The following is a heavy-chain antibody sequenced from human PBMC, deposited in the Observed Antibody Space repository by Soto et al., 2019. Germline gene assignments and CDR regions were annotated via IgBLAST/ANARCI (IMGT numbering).Heavy chain of an antibody. V-gene: IGHV3-30*18. CDR3: AKGSTRWLESLLHY. CDR1: GFTFNIFG. Sequence: GGSLRLSCAASGFTFNIFGMHWVRQAPGKGLEWVALISNDGTNKYYADSVRGRFTISRDSSKNTVFLQMDSLRADDMAVYYCAKGSTRWLESLLHYWGQGTLVTVSS. CDR2: ISNDGTNK. J-gene: IGHJ4*02. D-gene: IGHD5-12*01.